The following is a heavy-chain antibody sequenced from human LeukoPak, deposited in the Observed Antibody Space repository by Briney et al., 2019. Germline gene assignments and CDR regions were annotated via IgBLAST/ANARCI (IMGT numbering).Heavy chain of an antibody. CDR3: AKVGRGYSYGYFDY. V-gene: IGHV3-33*06. Sequence: GGSLRLSCAASGFTLSSYGMHWVRQAPGKGVGWVAVIWYDGSNKYYADSVKGRFTISRDNSNNPLYLQMNSLRVEDTAVYYCAKVGRGYSYGYFDYWGQGTLVTVSS. D-gene: IGHD5-18*01. CDR1: GFTLSSYG. J-gene: IGHJ4*02. CDR2: IWYDGSNK.